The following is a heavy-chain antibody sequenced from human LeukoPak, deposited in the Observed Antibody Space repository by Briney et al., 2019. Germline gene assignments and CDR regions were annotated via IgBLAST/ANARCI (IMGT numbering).Heavy chain of an antibody. D-gene: IGHD2-2*01. J-gene: IGHJ3*02. CDR2: IKQDGSEK. Sequence: PGGSLRLSCAAPGFTFSNYWMSWVRQAPGKGLEWVANIKQDGSEKYYVDSVKGRFTISRDNAKNSLYLQMNNLRAEDTAVYYCARDSHIVVVPAVTTPFAFDIWGQGTMVTVSS. CDR1: GFTFSNYW. CDR3: ARDSHIVVVPAVTTPFAFDI. V-gene: IGHV3-7*01.